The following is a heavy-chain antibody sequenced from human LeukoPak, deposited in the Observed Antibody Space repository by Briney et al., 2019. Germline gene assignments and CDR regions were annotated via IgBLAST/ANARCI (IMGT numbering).Heavy chain of an antibody. CDR2: IKEDGSDK. CDR1: GFTFSNYW. V-gene: IGHV3-7*03. Sequence: GGPLRLSCAASGFTFSNYWMSWVRQAPGKGLEWVATIKEDGSDKYYVDSVKGRFTVSRDNAKNSLYLQMNSLRAEDTAVYYCARDRDWVTDYWGQGTLVTVSS. J-gene: IGHJ4*02. D-gene: IGHD3-9*01. CDR3: ARDRDWVTDY.